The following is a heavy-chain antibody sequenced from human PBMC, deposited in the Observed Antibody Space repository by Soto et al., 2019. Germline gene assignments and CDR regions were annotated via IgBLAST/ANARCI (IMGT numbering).Heavy chain of an antibody. D-gene: IGHD7-27*01. CDR3: AKVGWGGDS. Sequence: TQSLTCSVSRDSVSRGRYHWIWIRQPPGKGLEWIGFKPYTGSPDYNPSLKSRVVISIDRSKNQFSLKLSSVTATDTAVYFCAKVGWGGDSWGQGTLVTVSS. J-gene: IGHJ4*02. CDR1: RDSVSRGRYH. V-gene: IGHV4-61*01. CDR2: KPYTGSP.